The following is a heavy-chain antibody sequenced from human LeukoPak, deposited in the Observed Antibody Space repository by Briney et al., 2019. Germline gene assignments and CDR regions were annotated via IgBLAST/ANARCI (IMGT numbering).Heavy chain of an antibody. CDR3: ARDRRGYSYGYRWFDP. D-gene: IGHD5-18*01. J-gene: IGHJ5*02. CDR2: INPNSGGT. Sequence: ASVKVSCKASGYTFTGYYMHWVRQAPGQGLEWTGWINPNSGGTNYAQKFQGRVTMTRDTSISTAYMELSRLRSDGTAVYYCARDRRGYSYGYRWFDPWGQGTLVTVSS. V-gene: IGHV1-2*02. CDR1: GYTFTGYY.